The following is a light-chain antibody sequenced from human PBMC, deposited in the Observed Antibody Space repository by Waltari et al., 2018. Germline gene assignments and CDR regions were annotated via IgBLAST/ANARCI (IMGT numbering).Light chain of an antibody. Sequence: QSVLTQPPSVSEAPRQRVTISCSGSSSNIGNNAVNWYQQIPGKAPKLLIYYDDLLPSGVSDRFSGSKSGTSASLAISGLQSEDEADYYCAACDDSLSGPVFGGGTKLTVL. J-gene: IGLJ2*01. V-gene: IGLV1-36*01. CDR1: SSNIGNNA. CDR3: AACDDSLSGPV. CDR2: YDD.